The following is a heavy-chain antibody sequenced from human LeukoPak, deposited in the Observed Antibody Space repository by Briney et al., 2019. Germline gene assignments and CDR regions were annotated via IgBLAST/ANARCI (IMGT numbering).Heavy chain of an antibody. CDR2: ISGSGGST. V-gene: IGHV3-23*01. Sequence: GGSLRLSCAASGFTFSSYAMSWVRQAPGKGLEWVSAISGSGGSTYYADSVKGRFTISRDNSKNTLYLQMNSLRAEDTAVYYCAKSMKNYDYVWGSYTYYCYGMDVWGQGTTVTVSS. CDR3: AKSMKNYDYVWGSYTYYCYGMDV. J-gene: IGHJ6*02. CDR1: GFTFSSYA. D-gene: IGHD3-16*01.